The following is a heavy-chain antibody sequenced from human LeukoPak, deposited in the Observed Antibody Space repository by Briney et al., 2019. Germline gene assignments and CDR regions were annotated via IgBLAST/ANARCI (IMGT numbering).Heavy chain of an antibody. CDR1: GFIFTKYW. CDR3: TSFYETN. Sequence: GRSLRLSCAASGFIFTKYWMHWVRQPPGKGLVWVSRINSDGSATSYADSVKGRFTISRDNAKNTVYLHMNSLRVEDTAGYYCTSFYETNWGQGTLVTVSS. CDR2: INSDGSAT. D-gene: IGHD2/OR15-2a*01. J-gene: IGHJ4*02. V-gene: IGHV3-74*01.